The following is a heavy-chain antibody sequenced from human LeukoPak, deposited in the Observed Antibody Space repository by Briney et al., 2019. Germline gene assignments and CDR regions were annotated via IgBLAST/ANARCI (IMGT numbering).Heavy chain of an antibody. CDR2: ISYGGSNK. D-gene: IGHD3-10*01. CDR3: ASRGSGFGDN. V-gene: IGHV3-30-3*01. J-gene: IGHJ4*02. Sequence: GGSLRLSCAASGFTFSSYDMHWVRQAPGKGLEWVAVISYGGSNKYYADSVKGRFTISRDNSKNTLYLQMNSLRVEDTAVYYCASRGSGFGDNWGQGTLVTVSS. CDR1: GFTFSSYD.